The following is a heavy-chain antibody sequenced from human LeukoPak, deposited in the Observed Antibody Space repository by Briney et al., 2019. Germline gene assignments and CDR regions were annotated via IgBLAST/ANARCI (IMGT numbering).Heavy chain of an antibody. CDR1: GFTFSSYG. J-gene: IGHJ4*02. V-gene: IGHV3-30*18. CDR3: AKDDDSSGYYGY. Sequence: GGSLRLSCAASGFTFSSYGMHWVRQAPGKGLEWVAVISYDGSNKYYADSVKGRFIISRDNSKNTLYLQMNSLRAEDTAVYYCAKDDDSSGYYGYWGQGTLVTVSS. D-gene: IGHD3-22*01. CDR2: ISYDGSNK.